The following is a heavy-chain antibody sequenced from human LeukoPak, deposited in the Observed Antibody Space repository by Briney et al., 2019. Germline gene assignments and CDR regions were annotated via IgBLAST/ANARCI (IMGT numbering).Heavy chain of an antibody. V-gene: IGHV4-4*02. CDR3: VKAAVAVDY. Sequence: SSETLSLTCAVSGGSISSSNWWNWVRQSPGKGLEWIGEIYHSGSTNYNPSLKSRVTISLDKSKNQFSLKLTSVTAADTAVYYCVKAAVAVDYWGQGTLVTVSS. CDR1: GGSISSSNW. J-gene: IGHJ4*02. CDR2: IYHSGST. D-gene: IGHD6-19*01.